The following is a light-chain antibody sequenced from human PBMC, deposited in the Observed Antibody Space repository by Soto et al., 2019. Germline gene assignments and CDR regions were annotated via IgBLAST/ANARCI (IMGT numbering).Light chain of an antibody. CDR3: QQYFTSRT. J-gene: IGKJ1*01. CDR1: EFVTSTY. V-gene: IGKV3-20*01. Sequence: EIVLTQSPGTLSLSPGERATLSCRASEFVTSTYLAWYQQKSGQAPRLLIYGGSNRATGIPDRFRDSGSGTDFTLTISRLEPEDFAVYYCQQYFTSRTFGQGTKVEIK. CDR2: GGS.